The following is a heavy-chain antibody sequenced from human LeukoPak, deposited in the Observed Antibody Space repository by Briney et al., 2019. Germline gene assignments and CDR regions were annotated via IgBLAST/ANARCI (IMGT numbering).Heavy chain of an antibody. J-gene: IGHJ4*02. V-gene: IGHV1-2*02. D-gene: IGHD1-26*01. CDR2: INPNSGGT. CDR3: ARDRNGSSGYFDY. CDR1: GYTFTGYY. Sequence: ASVKVSCKASGYTFTGYYMHWVRQAPGQGLEWMGWINPNSGGTNYAQKFQGRVTMTRDTSISTAYMELSRLRSDDTAVYYCARDRNGSSGYFDYWGQGTLVTVSS.